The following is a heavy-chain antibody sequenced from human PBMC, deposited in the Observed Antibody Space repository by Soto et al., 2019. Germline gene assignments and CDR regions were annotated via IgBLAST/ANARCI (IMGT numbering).Heavy chain of an antibody. J-gene: IGHJ5*02. Sequence: ASLNVPCKASGYAFSNNDISWVRQATGQGLEWMGWMNPNSGNGGYAQKFQGRVTMTRDSSTSTAYMELSSLASDDTAIYYCARMATSGTLNWFDPWGQGTLVTVS. CDR3: ARMATSGTLNWFDP. CDR2: MNPNSGNG. CDR1: GYAFSNND. V-gene: IGHV1-8*01.